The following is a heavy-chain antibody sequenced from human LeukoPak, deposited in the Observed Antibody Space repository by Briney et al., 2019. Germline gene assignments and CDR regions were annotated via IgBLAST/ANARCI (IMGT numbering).Heavy chain of an antibody. Sequence: GGSLRLSCAASGFTFSSYSMNWVRQAPGKGLEWVSSISSSSSYIYYADSLKGRFTISRDNAKNSLYLQMNSLRAEDTAVYYCARGLVGGYYSSSFWGQGTPVAVSS. V-gene: IGHV3-21*01. CDR2: ISSSSSYI. D-gene: IGHD6-13*01. J-gene: IGHJ4*02. CDR3: ARGLVGGYYSSSF. CDR1: GFTFSSYS.